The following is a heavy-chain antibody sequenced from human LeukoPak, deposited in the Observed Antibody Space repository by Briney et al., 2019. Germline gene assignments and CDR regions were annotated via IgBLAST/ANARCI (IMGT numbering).Heavy chain of an antibody. D-gene: IGHD3-22*01. V-gene: IGHV1-24*01. CDR1: GYTLTELS. J-gene: IGHJ3*02. CDR3: ARAHSSGSRSAFDI. Sequence: ASVKVSCKVSGYTLTELSVHWVRQAPGKGLEWMGGFDPEEGEKIYAQKFQGRVTITADRSTSTAFMEPTSLRSEDTAVYYCARAHSSGSRSAFDIWGQGTMVTVSS. CDR2: FDPEEGEK.